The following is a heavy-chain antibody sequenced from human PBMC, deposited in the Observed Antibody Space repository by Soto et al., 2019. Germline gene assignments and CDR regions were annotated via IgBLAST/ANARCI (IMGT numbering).Heavy chain of an antibody. V-gene: IGHV4-39*01. CDR3: ARHKDTSRRYLLPDF. CDR1: GGSISSRSYY. J-gene: IGHJ4*02. D-gene: IGHD6-13*01. CDR2: IYYSGNA. Sequence: QLQLQESGPGLVKPSETLSLTCTVSGGSISSRSYYWGWIRQPPGKGLEWIGSIYYSGNAYYNPSLKSPVAVSVDTSKNQFSLKVTSVTATDTAVYYCARHKDTSRRYLLPDFWGQGTLVTVSS.